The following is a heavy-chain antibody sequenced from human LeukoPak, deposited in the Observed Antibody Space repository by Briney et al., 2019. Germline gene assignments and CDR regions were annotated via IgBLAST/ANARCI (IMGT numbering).Heavy chain of an antibody. CDR3: AGGSNYGKDY. Sequence: ASVKVSCKASGGTFSSYTISWVRQAPGQGLEWMGRTIPILGIANYAQKFQGRVTITADKSTSTAYMELSSLRSEDTAVYYCAGGSNYGKDYWGQGTLVTVSS. D-gene: IGHD4-11*01. CDR2: TIPILGIA. CDR1: GGTFSSYT. V-gene: IGHV1-69*02. J-gene: IGHJ4*02.